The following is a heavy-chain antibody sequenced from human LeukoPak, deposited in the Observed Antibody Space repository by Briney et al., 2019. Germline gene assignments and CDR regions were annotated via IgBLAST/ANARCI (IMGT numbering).Heavy chain of an antibody. J-gene: IGHJ5*02. CDR1: GYTFTSYA. V-gene: IGHV1-3*01. D-gene: IGHD2-15*01. Sequence: ASVNVSCKASGYTFTSYAMHWVRQAPGQRLEWVGWINAGNGNTKYSQKFQGRVTITRDTSASTAYMELSSLRSEDTAVYYCAREAIRYCSGGSCYSRVFPPLGFAPWGQGTLVTVSS. CDR3: AREAIRYCSGGSCYSRVFPPLGFAP. CDR2: INAGNGNT.